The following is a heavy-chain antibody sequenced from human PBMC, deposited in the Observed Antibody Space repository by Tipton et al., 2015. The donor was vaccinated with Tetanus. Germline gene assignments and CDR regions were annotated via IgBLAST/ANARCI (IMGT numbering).Heavy chain of an antibody. V-gene: IGHV3-30-3*01. CDR1: GFTFSSYA. D-gene: IGHD6-19*01. CDR2: IPYDGSNK. CDR3: ARDRGIAVAGWAGRYYGMDV. J-gene: IGHJ6*02. Sequence: SLRLSCAASGFTFSSYAMHWVRQAPGKGLEWVAVIPYDGSNKYYADSVKGRFTISRDNSKNTLYLQMNSLRAEDTAVYYCARDRGIAVAGWAGRYYGMDVWGQGTTVTVSS.